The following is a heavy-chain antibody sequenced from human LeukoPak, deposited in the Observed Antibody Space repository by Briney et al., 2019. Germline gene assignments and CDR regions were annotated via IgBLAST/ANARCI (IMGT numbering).Heavy chain of an antibody. D-gene: IGHD3-16*01. CDR3: ARHQSTFGVVSGGMDV. CDR2: IYYNGGT. V-gene: IGHV4-39*01. Sequence: PSETLSLTCSVSGGSISSNNHYWGWIRQPPGKGLEWIGNIYYNGGTYYNPSLKSRVTISVDTSKNQFSLNLSSVTAADTAVYYCARHQSTFGVVSGGMDVWGQGTTVTVSS. CDR1: GGSISSNNHY. J-gene: IGHJ6*02.